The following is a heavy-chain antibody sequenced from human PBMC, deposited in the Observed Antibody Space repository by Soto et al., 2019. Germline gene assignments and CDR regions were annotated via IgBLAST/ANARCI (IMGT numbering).Heavy chain of an antibody. CDR2: IYYSGST. CDR1: GGSISSGGYY. CDR3: ARVLLVTTGTGALYYYCGMDV. D-gene: IGHD4-17*01. V-gene: IGHV4-31*03. Sequence: QVQLQEPGPGLVKPSQTLSLTCTVSGGSISSGGYYWSWIRQNPGKGLEGIGYIYYSGSTYYNPSLESRVTIPVDTSKNQYSLKLSAVAAADTGVYYCARVLLVTTGTGALYYYCGMDVWGQGTTVTVSS. J-gene: IGHJ6*02.